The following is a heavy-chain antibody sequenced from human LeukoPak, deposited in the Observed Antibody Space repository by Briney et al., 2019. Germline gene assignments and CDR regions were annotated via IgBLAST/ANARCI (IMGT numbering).Heavy chain of an antibody. J-gene: IGHJ4*02. CDR3: ARGDGYSGYDGVVDY. Sequence: ASVKVSCKASGGTFSSYAISWVRQATGQGLEWMGWMNPNSGNTGYAQKFQGRVTMTRNTSISTAYMELSSLRSEDTAVYYCARGDGYSGYDGVVDYWGQGTLVTVS. CDR2: MNPNSGNT. CDR1: GGTFSSYA. D-gene: IGHD5-12*01. V-gene: IGHV1-8*02.